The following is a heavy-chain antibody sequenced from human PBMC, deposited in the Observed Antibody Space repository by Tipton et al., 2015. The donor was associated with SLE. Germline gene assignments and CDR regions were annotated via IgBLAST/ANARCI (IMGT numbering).Heavy chain of an antibody. CDR2: INHSGST. CDR3: ARGPSPSGGSDY. V-gene: IGHV4-34*01. D-gene: IGHD3-10*01. Sequence: TLSLTCAVYGGSFSGYYWSWIRQPPGKGLEWIGEINHSGSTNYNPSLKSRVTISVDTSKNQFSLKLSSVAAADTAVYYCARGPSPSGGSDYWGQGTLVTVSS. J-gene: IGHJ4*02. CDR1: GGSFSGYY.